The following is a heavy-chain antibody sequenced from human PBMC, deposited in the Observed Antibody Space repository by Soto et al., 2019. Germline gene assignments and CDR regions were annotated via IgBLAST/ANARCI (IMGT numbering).Heavy chain of an antibody. Sequence: PSQTLSLTCAISGDSVSSNSAAWNWIRQSPSRGLEWLGRTYYRSNWYNEYAVSVKSRITFNPDTSKNQLSLHLNSVTPEDTAVSYCAREASTCSSSWGLDCWGQGTLVTVSS. CDR3: AREASTCSSSWGLDC. CDR1: GDSVSSNSAA. V-gene: IGHV6-1*01. J-gene: IGHJ4*02. CDR2: TYYRSNWYN. D-gene: IGHD6-13*01.